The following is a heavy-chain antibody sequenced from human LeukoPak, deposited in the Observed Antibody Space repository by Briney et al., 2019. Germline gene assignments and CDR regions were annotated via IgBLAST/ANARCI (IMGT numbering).Heavy chain of an antibody. J-gene: IGHJ4*02. CDR1: GYTFTSYG. Sequence: VASVKVSCKASGYTFTSYGINWVRQATGQGLEWMGWMNPNSGNTGYAQKFQGRITMTRNTSISTAYMELSSLTSEDTAVYYCARIAAAGNRRLNYWGQGTLVTVSS. D-gene: IGHD6-13*01. V-gene: IGHV1-8*01. CDR3: ARIAAAGNRRLNY. CDR2: MNPNSGNT.